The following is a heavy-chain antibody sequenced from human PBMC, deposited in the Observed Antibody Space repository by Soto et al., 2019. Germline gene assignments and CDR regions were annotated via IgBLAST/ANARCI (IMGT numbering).Heavy chain of an antibody. V-gene: IGHV3-23*01. D-gene: IGHD2-21*01. J-gene: IGHJ4*02. CDR2: ISGSGGST. Sequence: EVQLLESGGGLVQPGGSLRLSCAASGFTFSSYAMSWVRQAPGKGLEWVSAISGSGGSTYYADSVKGRFTISRDNSKNTLYLQMNSLRAEDTAVYYCAKRTKLHIVVVIATREYYFDYWGQGTLVTVSS. CDR1: GFTFSSYA. CDR3: AKRTKLHIVVVIATREYYFDY.